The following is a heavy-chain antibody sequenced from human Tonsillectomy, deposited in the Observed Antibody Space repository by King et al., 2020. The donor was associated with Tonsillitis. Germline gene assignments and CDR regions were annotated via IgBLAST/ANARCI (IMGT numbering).Heavy chain of an antibody. D-gene: IGHD2-15*01. Sequence: EVQLVESGGGLVKPGGSLRLSCAASGFTFSNAWMSWVRQAPGKGLEWVGRIKSKTDGGTTDYAAPVKGRFTISRDDSKNTLYLQMNSLKTEDTAVYYSTTPDIVVGLYYYGMDVWGQGTTVTVSS. V-gene: IGHV3-15*01. CDR1: GFTFSNAW. CDR2: IKSKTDGGTT. J-gene: IGHJ6*02. CDR3: TTPDIVVGLYYYGMDV.